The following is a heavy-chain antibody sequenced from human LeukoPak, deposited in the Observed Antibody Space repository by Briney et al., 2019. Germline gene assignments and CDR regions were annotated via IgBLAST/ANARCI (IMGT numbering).Heavy chain of an antibody. CDR1: GFTFSSYS. Sequence: GRPLRLSCAASGFTFSSYSMNWVRQAPGKGLEWVSYISSSSSTIYYADSVKGRFTISRDNAKNSLYLQMNSLRAEDTAVYYCARDRGKGADAFDIWGQGTMVTVSS. CDR3: ARDRGKGADAFDI. J-gene: IGHJ3*02. CDR2: ISSSSSTI. V-gene: IGHV3-48*01. D-gene: IGHD3-10*01.